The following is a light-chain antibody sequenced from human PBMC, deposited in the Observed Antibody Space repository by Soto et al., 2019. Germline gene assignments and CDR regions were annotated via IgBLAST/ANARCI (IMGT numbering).Light chain of an antibody. CDR2: YDS. J-gene: IGLJ1*01. CDR1: NIGSKS. Sequence: SYELTQPPSVSVAPGKTARITCGGTNIGSKSVHWYQQKPGQAPVLVIYYDSDRPSGIPERFSGSNSGNTATLTISRVEAGDEADYYCQVWDSSSDHPGYVFGTGTKVTVL. CDR3: QVWDSSSDHPGYV. V-gene: IGLV3-21*04.